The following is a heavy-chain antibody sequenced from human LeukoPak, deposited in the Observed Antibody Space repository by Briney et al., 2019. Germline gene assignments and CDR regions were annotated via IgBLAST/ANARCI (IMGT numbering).Heavy chain of an antibody. J-gene: IGHJ4*02. CDR3: ARAEQWLPDYYFDY. D-gene: IGHD6-19*01. V-gene: IGHV4-59*01. Sequence: PSETLSLTCTVSGGSISSYYWSWIRQPPGKGLEWIGYIYYSGSTNYNPSLKSRVTMSVDTSKNQFSLKLSSVTAADTAVCYCARAEQWLPDYYFDYWGQGTLVTVSS. CDR1: GGSISSYY. CDR2: IYYSGST.